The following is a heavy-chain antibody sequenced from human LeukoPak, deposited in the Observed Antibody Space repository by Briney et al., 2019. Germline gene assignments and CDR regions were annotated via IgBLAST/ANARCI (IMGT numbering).Heavy chain of an antibody. CDR3: ARGSNWGDY. J-gene: IGHJ4*02. D-gene: IGHD7-27*01. Sequence: SETLSLTCTVSGGSISSYYWSWIRQTPGKGLEWIGDIYFSGSTNYNPSLKSRVTISVDTSKNQFSLKLSSVTAADTAVYYCARGSNWGDYWGQGTLVTVSS. CDR2: IYFSGST. CDR1: GGSISSYY. V-gene: IGHV4-59*12.